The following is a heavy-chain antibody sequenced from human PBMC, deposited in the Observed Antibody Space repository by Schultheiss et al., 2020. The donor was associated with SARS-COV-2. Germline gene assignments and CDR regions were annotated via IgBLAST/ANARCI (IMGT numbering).Heavy chain of an antibody. CDR1: GFTFSSYA. D-gene: IGHD3-22*01. V-gene: IGHV3-64*04. J-gene: IGHJ6*02. CDR3: ASGYYYDSSGYYVAPIGYYYGMDV. Sequence: GGSLRLSCSASGFTFSSYAMHWVRQAPGKGLEYVSAISSNGGSTYYADSVKGRFTISRDNAKNTLYLQMNSLRVEDTAVYYCASGYYYDSSGYYVAPIGYYYGMDVWGQGTTVTVSS. CDR2: ISSNGGST.